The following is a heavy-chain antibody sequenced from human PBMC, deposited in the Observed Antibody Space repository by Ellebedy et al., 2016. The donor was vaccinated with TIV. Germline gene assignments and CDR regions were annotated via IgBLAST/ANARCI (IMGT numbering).Heavy chain of an antibody. V-gene: IGHV3-30*04. CDR1: GFTFSSYA. CDR2: ISYDGGNK. J-gene: IGHJ6*02. Sequence: SLKISXAASGFTFSSYAMHWVRQAPGKGLEWVAVISYDGGNKYYADSVKGRFTISRDNSKNTLYLQMNSLGAEDTAVYYCARVGIWYSSSWYYYYYGMDVWGQGTTVTVSS. D-gene: IGHD6-13*01. CDR3: ARVGIWYSSSWYYYYYGMDV.